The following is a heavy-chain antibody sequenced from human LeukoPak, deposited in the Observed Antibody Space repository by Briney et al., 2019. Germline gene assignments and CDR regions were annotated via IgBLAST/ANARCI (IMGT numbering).Heavy chain of an antibody. D-gene: IGHD5-18*01. J-gene: IGHJ6*02. CDR1: GFTFGDHA. Sequence: GGSLRLSCSSYGFTFGDHAMSWVRQAPGKGLEWVGFIRSRAYGGTTEYAASVKSRFSISRDDSKGIAYLQMNSLKIEDTAVYYCSRGPIQLWVHNGTDVWGQGTTVIVSS. CDR2: IRSRAYGGTT. V-gene: IGHV3-49*04. CDR3: SRGPIQLWVHNGTDV.